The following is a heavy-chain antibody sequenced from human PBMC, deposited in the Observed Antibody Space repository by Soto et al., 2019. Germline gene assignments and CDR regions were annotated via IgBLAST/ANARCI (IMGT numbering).Heavy chain of an antibody. V-gene: IGHV4-39*01. CDR1: GGSISSSSYY. J-gene: IGHJ3*02. CDR3: VFPLHDSFDI. CDR2: IYYSGST. Sequence: QLQLQESGPGLVKPSETLSLTCTVSGGSISSSSYYWGWIRQPPGKGLEWIGSIYYSGSTYYNPSLKSRVTRSVDTSKNQFSLKLSSVTAADTAVYYCVFPLHDSFDIWGQGTMVTVSS.